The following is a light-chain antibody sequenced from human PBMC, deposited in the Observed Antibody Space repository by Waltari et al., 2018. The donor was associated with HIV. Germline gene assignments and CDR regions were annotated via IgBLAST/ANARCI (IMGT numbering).Light chain of an antibody. CDR2: KDS. J-gene: IGLJ2*01. Sequence: SYELTQPPSVSVSPGQTARITCSGDAFPKKYAYWYQQKPGQAPLLLIYKDSERPSGIPGRFSGSSSGTTATLTISGVQAEDDADYYCQSADSTNTLVVFGGGTKLTVL. CDR3: QSADSTNTLVV. CDR1: AFPKKY. V-gene: IGLV3-25*03.